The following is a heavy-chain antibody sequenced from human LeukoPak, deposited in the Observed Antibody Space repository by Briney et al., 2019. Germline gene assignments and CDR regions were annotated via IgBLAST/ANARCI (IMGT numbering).Heavy chain of an antibody. CDR2: IYKSGTT. Sequence: SETLSLTCTVSGESINPYYWNWIRQSAGKGLEWIGHIYKSGTTNFNPSLTSRVTISLDTSKNQLSLKLTSVTAADTAVYYCAGAPAGSLTWLSPLDYWGQGTLVTVSS. V-gene: IGHV4-4*07. D-gene: IGHD2-2*01. CDR3: AGAPAGSLTWLSPLDY. J-gene: IGHJ4*02. CDR1: GESINPYY.